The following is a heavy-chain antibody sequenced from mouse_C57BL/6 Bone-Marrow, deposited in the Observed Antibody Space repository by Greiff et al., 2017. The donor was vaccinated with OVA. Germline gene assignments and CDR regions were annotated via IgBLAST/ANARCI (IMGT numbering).Heavy chain of an antibody. Sequence: VQLVESGPGLVQPSQSLSITCTVSGFSLTSYGVHWVRQSPGKGLEWLGVIWSGGSTDYNAAFISRLSISKDNSKSQVFFKMNSLQADDTAIYYCARRYYDYDWFAYWGQGTLVTVSA. CDR2: IWSGGST. CDR1: GFSLTSYG. J-gene: IGHJ3*01. CDR3: ARRYYDYDWFAY. V-gene: IGHV2-2*01. D-gene: IGHD2-4*01.